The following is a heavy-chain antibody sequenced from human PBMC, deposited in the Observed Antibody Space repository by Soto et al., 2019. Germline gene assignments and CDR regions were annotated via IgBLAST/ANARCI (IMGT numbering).Heavy chain of an antibody. J-gene: IGHJ6*02. D-gene: IGHD2-2*01. CDR3: ARQYLGQLLSYGTDV. CDR2: IYYSGST. CDR1: GGSISSSSYY. V-gene: IGHV4-39*01. Sequence: PSETLSLTCTVSGGSISSSSYYWGWIRQPPGKGLEWIGSIYYSGSTYYNPSLKSRVTISVDTSKNQFSLKLSSVTAADTAVYYCARQYLGQLLSYGTDVWGQGTTVTVSS.